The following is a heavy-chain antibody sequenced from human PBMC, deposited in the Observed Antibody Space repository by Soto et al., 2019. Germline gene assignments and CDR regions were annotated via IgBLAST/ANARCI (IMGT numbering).Heavy chain of an antibody. CDR2: IYYSGST. D-gene: IGHD3-16*02. J-gene: IGHJ4*02. CDR1: GGSIGSYY. Sequence: SETLSLTCTVSGGSIGSYYWSWIRQPPGKGLEWIGYIYYSGSTNYNPSLKSRVTISVDTSKNQFSLKLSSVAAADTAVYYCARHTLRYYYDYWGQGTLVTVSS. V-gene: IGHV4-59*08. CDR3: ARHTLRYYYDY.